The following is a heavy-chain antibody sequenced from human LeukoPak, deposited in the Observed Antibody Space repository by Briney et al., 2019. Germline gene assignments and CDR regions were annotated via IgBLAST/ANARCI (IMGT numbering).Heavy chain of an antibody. CDR3: ARSGIVVPAATPFDY. CDR1: VYTFTSYG. Sequence: GASVKVSCKASVYTFTSYGISWVRPTPGQGLEWMRWISAYNGNTNYAQKLQGRGTMTTDTSTSTAYMELRSLRSDDTAVYYCARSGIVVPAATPFDYWGQGTLVTVSS. CDR2: ISAYNGNT. J-gene: IGHJ4*02. V-gene: IGHV1-18*01. D-gene: IGHD2-2*02.